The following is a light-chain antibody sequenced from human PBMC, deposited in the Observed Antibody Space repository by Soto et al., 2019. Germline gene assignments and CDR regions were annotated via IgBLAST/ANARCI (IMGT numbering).Light chain of an antibody. CDR1: SSDVGGYNY. V-gene: IGLV2-11*01. J-gene: IGLJ1*01. CDR2: DVS. CDR3: CSFAGNYIYV. Sequence: QSVLTQPAPVSGSPGQSVTISCTGTSSDVGGYNYVSWYLQHPGKAPKVMIYDVSKRPSGVPDRFSGSKSGNTASLTISGLQSEDEADYYCCSFAGNYIYVFGTGTKVTVL.